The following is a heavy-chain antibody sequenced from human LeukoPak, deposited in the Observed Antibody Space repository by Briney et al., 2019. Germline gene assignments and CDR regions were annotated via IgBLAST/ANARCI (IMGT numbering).Heavy chain of an antibody. CDR3: ARGGRYDSSGNGDY. Sequence: GGSLRLSCTASGFTFSSYSMNWVRQAPGKGLEWVSSISSSSSYIYYADSVKGRFTISRDNAKNSLYLQMNSLRAEDTAVYYRARGGRYDSSGNGDYWGQGTLVTVSS. D-gene: IGHD3-22*01. CDR1: GFTFSSYS. CDR2: ISSSSSYI. J-gene: IGHJ4*02. V-gene: IGHV3-21*01.